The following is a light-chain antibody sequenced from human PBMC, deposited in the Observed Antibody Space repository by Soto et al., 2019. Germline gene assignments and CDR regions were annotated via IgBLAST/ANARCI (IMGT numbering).Light chain of an antibody. J-gene: IGKJ1*01. V-gene: IGKV4-1*01. Sequence: DIVMTQSPDSLAVSLGERATINCKSSQSVLYTSNNKNYLTWYQQKPGQPPKLLIYWASTRESGVPDRFSGSGSGTDFTLTISSLQAEDVAVYYCQQYHSPPPTFGQGTKVEIK. CDR1: QSVLYTSNNKNY. CDR3: QQYHSPPPT. CDR2: WAS.